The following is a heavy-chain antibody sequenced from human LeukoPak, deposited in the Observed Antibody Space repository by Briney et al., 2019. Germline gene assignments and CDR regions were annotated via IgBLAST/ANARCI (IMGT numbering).Heavy chain of an antibody. CDR2: IYYSGST. Sequence: KPSETLSLTCTVSGGSISSYYWSWIRQPPGKGLEWIGYIYYSGSTNYNPSLKSRVTISVDTSKNQFSLKLSSVTAADTAVYYCARDRSYGYYWFDPWGQGTLVTVSS. V-gene: IGHV4-59*01. J-gene: IGHJ5*02. D-gene: IGHD5-18*01. CDR3: ARDRSYGYYWFDP. CDR1: GGSISSYY.